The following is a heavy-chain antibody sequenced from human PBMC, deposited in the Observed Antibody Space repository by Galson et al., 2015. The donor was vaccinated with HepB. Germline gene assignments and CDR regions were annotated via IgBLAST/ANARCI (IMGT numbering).Heavy chain of an antibody. CDR3: ARYKDMTARPYWYFDL. CDR2: IYPIDSDT. D-gene: IGHD6-6*01. J-gene: IGHJ2*01. Sequence: QSGAEVKKPGQSLKISCKASGYSFSTYWIGWVRQMPGKGLEWMGIIYPIDSDTKYSLSFQGQVTISVDKSTSAAYLQWSSLKASDTAIYYCARYKDMTARPYWYFDLWGRGTLVTVSS. V-gene: IGHV5-51*03. CDR1: GYSFSTYW.